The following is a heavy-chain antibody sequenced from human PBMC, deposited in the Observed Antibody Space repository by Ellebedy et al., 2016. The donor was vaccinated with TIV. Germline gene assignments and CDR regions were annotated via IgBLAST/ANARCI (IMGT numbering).Heavy chain of an antibody. J-gene: IGHJ4*02. V-gene: IGHV1-69*13. CDR3: ARSGSYYSDFFHY. CDR2: IIAIFDTT. Sequence: ASVKVSXKASRGIFRKYAISWVRQAPGQGLEWLGGIIAIFDTTNYAQKFQGRVTITADESTSTAYMELSSLRSEDTAVYYCARSGSYYSDFFHYWGQGTLVTVSS. CDR1: RGIFRKYA. D-gene: IGHD1-26*01.